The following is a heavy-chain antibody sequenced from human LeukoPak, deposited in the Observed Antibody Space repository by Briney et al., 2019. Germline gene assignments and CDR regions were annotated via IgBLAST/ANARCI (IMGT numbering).Heavy chain of an antibody. CDR1: GFTFSSYA. J-gene: IGHJ4*02. CDR3: ATSYGGSYLDFDY. CDR2: ISYDGSNK. D-gene: IGHD1-26*01. Sequence: GGSLRLSCAASGFTFSSYAMHWVRQAPGKGLEWVAVISYDGSNKYYADSVKRRFTISRDNSKNTLYLQMNSLRAEDTAVYYCATSYGGSYLDFDYWGQGTLVTVSS. V-gene: IGHV3-30-3*01.